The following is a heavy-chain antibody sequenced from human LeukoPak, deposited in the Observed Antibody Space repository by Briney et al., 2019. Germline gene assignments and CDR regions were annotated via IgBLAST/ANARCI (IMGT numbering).Heavy chain of an antibody. CDR3: ARDRRRVGAPDAFDI. CDR1: GFTFSSYA. J-gene: IGHJ3*02. V-gene: IGHV3-64*01. D-gene: IGHD1-26*01. Sequence: PGGSLRLSCAASGFTFSSYAMHWVRQAPGKGLEYVSAISSNGGSTYYANSVKGRFTISRDNSKNTLYLQMGSLRAEDMAVYYCARDRRRVGAPDAFDIWGQGTMVTVSS. CDR2: ISSNGGST.